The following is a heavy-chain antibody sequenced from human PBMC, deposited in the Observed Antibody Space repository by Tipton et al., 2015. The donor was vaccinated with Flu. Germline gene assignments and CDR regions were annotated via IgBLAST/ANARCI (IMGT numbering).Heavy chain of an antibody. J-gene: IGHJ4*02. CDR1: GGSISSYY. D-gene: IGHD1-26*01. CDR2: IYSGGNT. CDR3: ARGFMGAGGTSFDY. V-gene: IGHV4-4*07. Sequence: TLSLTCTVSGGSISSYYWSWIRQPAGKGLEWIGRIYSGGNTDYNPSLKSRVAMSVDTSRNQFSLKVMSVTVADTAVYYCARGFMGAGGTSFDYWGQGILVTVSS.